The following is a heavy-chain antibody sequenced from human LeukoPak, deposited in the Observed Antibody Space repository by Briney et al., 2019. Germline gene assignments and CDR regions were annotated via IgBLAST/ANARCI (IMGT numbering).Heavy chain of an antibody. D-gene: IGHD2-21*01. J-gene: IGHJ3*02. CDR3: ARGNPLISRLGDAFDI. Sequence: ASVKVSCKASGYTFTSYYMHWVRQAPGQGLEWMGIINPSGGSTSYAQKFQGRVTMTRNTSISTAYMELSSLRSEDTAVYYCARGNPLISRLGDAFDIWGQGTMVTVSS. V-gene: IGHV1-46*01. CDR2: INPSGGST. CDR1: GYTFTSYY.